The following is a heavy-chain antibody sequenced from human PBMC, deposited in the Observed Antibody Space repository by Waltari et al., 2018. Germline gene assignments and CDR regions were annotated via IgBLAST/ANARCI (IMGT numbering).Heavy chain of an antibody. Sequence: QLQLQESGPGLVKPSETPSLTCTVSGGSISSSSYYWGWIRQPPGKGLEWIGSIYYSGSTYYNPSLKRRVTISVDTSKNQFSLKLSSVTAADTAVYYCARHGYGVVTALHFDYWGQGTLVTVSS. D-gene: IGHD2-21*02. CDR2: IYYSGST. CDR3: ARHGYGVVTALHFDY. V-gene: IGHV4-39*01. J-gene: IGHJ4*02. CDR1: GGSISSSSYY.